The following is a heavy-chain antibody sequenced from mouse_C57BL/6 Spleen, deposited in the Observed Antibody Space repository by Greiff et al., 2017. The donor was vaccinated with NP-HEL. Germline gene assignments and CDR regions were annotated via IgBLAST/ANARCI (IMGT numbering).Heavy chain of an antibody. CDR2: IWSGGST. J-gene: IGHJ4*01. CDR3: ARRGCEGAMDY. V-gene: IGHV2-2*01. Sequence: QVQLQQSGPGLVQPSQSLSITCTVSGFSLTSYGVHWVRQSPGKGLEWLGVIWSGGSTDYNAAFISRLSISKDNSKSQVFLKMNSLQADDTAIYYCARRGCEGAMDYWGQGTSVTVAS. CDR1: GFSLTSYG.